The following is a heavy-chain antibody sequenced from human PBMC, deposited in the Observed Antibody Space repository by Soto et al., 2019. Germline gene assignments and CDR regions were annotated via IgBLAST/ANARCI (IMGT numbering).Heavy chain of an antibody. CDR3: TRAVPNYDFWSGLGYTYYYGMDV. J-gene: IGHJ6*02. D-gene: IGHD3-3*01. CDR2: IRSKAYGGTT. Sequence: GGSLRLSCTASGFTFGDYAMSWVRQAPGKGLEWVGFIRSKAYGGTTEYAASVKGRFTISRDDSKSIAYLQMNSLKTEDTAVYYCTRAVPNYDFWSGLGYTYYYGMDVWGQGTTVTVSS. CDR1: GFTFGDYA. V-gene: IGHV3-49*04.